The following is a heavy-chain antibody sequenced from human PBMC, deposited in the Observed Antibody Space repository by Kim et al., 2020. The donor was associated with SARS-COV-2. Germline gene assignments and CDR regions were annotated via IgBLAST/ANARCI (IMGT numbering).Heavy chain of an antibody. CDR1: GGTFSSYA. V-gene: IGHV1-69*13. D-gene: IGHD5-12*01. CDR3: ARGWDSGYDLAHPPHDQYYYDFMDV. CDR2: IIPIFGTA. Sequence: SVKVSCKASGGTFSSYAISWVRQAPGQGLEWMGGIIPIFGTANYAQKFQGRVTITADESTSTAYMELSSLRSEDTAVYYCARGWDSGYDLAHPPHDQYYYDFMDVWGKGTTVTL. J-gene: IGHJ6*03.